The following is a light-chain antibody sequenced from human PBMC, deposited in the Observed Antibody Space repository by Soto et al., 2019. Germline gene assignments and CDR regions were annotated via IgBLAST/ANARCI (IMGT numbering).Light chain of an antibody. J-gene: IGKJ5*01. CDR2: WAS. CDR1: QSILYSPNNKNY. Sequence: DIVMTQSPDSLAVSLGERATINCKSSQSILYSPNNKNYLAWYQQKPGHPPKLVIYWASTRESGVPDRFSGSGSGTDLTLTINSLQAEDVASYYCQQYYSTPLTFGQGTRLEIK. CDR3: QQYYSTPLT. V-gene: IGKV4-1*01.